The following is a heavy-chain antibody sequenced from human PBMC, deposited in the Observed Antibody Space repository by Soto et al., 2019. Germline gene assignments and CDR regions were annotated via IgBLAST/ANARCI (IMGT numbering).Heavy chain of an antibody. CDR3: AKDEGTSSTVFDY. D-gene: IGHD6-6*01. J-gene: IGHJ4*02. CDR2: IWYDGVNK. CDR1: GFSFRSYA. Sequence: GGSLRLSCAASGFSFRSYATHWVRQAPGKGLEWVAVIWYDGVNKYYVDSVKGRFTISRDNSRNSLCLQMNGLRPEDSALYYCAKDEGTSSTVFDYWGQGTLVTVSS. V-gene: IGHV3-33*06.